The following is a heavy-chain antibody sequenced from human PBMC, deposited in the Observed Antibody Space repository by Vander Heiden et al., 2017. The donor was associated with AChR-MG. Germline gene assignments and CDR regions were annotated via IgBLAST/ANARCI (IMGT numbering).Heavy chain of an antibody. D-gene: IGHD2-15*01. CDR2: IYYSGST. CDR1: GGSISSGGYY. V-gene: IGHV4-31*03. CDR3: ARGDIVVVVDAPAAFDI. J-gene: IGHJ3*02. Sequence: QVQLQESGPGLVKPSQTLSLTCTVSGGSISSGGYYWSWIRQHPGKGLEWIGYIYYSGSTYYNPSLKSRVTISVDMSKNQFSLKLSSVTAADTAVYYCARGDIVVVVDAPAAFDIWGQGTMVTVSS.